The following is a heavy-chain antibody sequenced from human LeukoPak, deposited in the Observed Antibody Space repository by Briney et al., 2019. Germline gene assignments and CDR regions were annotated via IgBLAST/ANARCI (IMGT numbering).Heavy chain of an antibody. V-gene: IGHV4-39*07. Sequence: SETLSLTCTVSGGSISSSSYYWVWIRQPPGKGLEWIGSIYYSGSTYYNPSLKSRVTISVDTSKNQFSLKLRSVTAADTAVYYCARVARDGYNIPDDYWGQGTLVTVSS. CDR2: IYYSGST. CDR3: ARVARDGYNIPDDY. D-gene: IGHD5-24*01. CDR1: GGSISSSSYY. J-gene: IGHJ4*02.